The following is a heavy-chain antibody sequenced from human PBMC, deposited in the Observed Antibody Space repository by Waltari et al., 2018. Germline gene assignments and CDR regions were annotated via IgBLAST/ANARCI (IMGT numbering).Heavy chain of an antibody. CDR3: ARRAAITAAGPTYYMDV. V-gene: IGHV4-38-2*01. Sequence: QVQLQESGPGLVKPSETLSLTCAVSGYSISSGSYWGRIRQPPGKGLEWIGNIYHSGSTHYNPSLKSRVTISVDTSKNQFSLKLSSVTAADTAVYYCARRAAITAAGPTYYMDVWGKGTTVTVSS. CDR2: IYHSGST. CDR1: GYSISSGSY. D-gene: IGHD6-13*01. J-gene: IGHJ6*03.